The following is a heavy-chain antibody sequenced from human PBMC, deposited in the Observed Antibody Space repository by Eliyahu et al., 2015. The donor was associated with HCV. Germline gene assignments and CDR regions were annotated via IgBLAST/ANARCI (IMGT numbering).Heavy chain of an antibody. J-gene: IGHJ4*02. D-gene: IGHD3-9*01. CDR2: ISGSGTII. CDR1: GFTFSDYY. V-gene: IGHV3-11*01. Sequence: LVESGGGLVKPGGSLRLSCAASGFTFSDYYMSWIRQAPGKGLEWVSHISGSGTIIYYADSVKGRFTISRDIAKNSLFLQMNSLRAEDTAVYYCARDLPGTKYNILTGYPDYWGQGTLVTVSS. CDR3: ARDLPGTKYNILTGYPDY.